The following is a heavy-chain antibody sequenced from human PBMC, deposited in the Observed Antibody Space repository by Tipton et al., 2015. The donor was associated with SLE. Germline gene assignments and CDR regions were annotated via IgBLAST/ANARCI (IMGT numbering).Heavy chain of an antibody. D-gene: IGHD3-10*01. CDR1: GGSITTYY. J-gene: IGHJ6*01. CDR2: IYESGST. Sequence: TLSLTCTVSGGSITTYYWNWIRQPPGKGLEWIGNIYESGSTNYNPSLKSRVAIFVDTSTNQFSLRLSSVTAADTAVYYCAKMRTNWFVIDVWGPGPMVTVPS. CDR3: AKMRTNWFVIDV. V-gene: IGHV4-59*01.